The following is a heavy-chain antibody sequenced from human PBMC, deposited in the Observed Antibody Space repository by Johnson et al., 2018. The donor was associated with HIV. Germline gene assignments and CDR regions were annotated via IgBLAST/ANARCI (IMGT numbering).Heavy chain of an antibody. CDR2: IHWNGGST. CDR1: GFTFSSYA. CDR3: AKDWGERYFDWTYDAFDI. D-gene: IGHD3-9*01. V-gene: IGHV3-20*04. Sequence: VQLVVPGGALVQPGGAVRRSSAASGFTFSSYAMSWVRQAPGKGLEWVAGIHWNGGSTGYADSVTGRFTISRDNTKNSLYLQMNSLRAEDTAVYYCAKDWGERYFDWTYDAFDIWGQGTMVTVSS. J-gene: IGHJ3*02.